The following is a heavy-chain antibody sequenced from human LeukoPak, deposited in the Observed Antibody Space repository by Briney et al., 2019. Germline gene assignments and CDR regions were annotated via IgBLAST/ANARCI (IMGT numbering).Heavy chain of an antibody. CDR3: ARRGGSGVRGDYYFDY. CDR2: IDYSGGV. CDR1: GGSISSSNSF. Sequence: SETLSLTCTVSGGSISSSNSFWGWIRQPPGKGLEWIASIDYSGGVYYNPSLKSRVTISVGTSKNQFSLKVNSVTAADTAVYYCARRGGSGVRGDYYFDYWGQGTLVTVSS. J-gene: IGHJ4*02. D-gene: IGHD3-10*01. V-gene: IGHV4-39*01.